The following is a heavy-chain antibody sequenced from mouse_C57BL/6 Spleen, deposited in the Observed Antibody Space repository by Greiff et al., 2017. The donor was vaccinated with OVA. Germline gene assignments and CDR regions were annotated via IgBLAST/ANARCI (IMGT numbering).Heavy chain of an antibody. Sequence: QVQLQQPGTELVKPGASVKLSCKASGYTFTSYWMHWVKQRPGQGLEWFGNINPSNGGTNYNEQFKSKATLTVDKSSSTAYMQLSSLTSEDSAVDYCAKDTTVVAHFDYWGQGTTLTVSS. CDR1: GYTFTSYW. J-gene: IGHJ2*01. V-gene: IGHV1-53*01. D-gene: IGHD1-1*01. CDR3: AKDTTVVAHFDY. CDR2: INPSNGGT.